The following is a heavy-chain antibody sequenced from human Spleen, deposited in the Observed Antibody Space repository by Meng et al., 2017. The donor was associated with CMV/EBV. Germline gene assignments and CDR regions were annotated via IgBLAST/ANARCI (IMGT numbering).Heavy chain of an antibody. CDR3: AKDIAPRMVRYYGMDA. Sequence: GGPLRLSCAASGFTFDDSPMHWVRQAPGEGLEWVSGISWNSGSIGYADSVKGRFTISRDNAKNSLYLQMNSLRAEDTALYYCAKDIAPRMVRYYGMDAWGQGTTVTVSS. CDR2: ISWNSGSI. D-gene: IGHD3-10*01. V-gene: IGHV3-9*01. J-gene: IGHJ6*02. CDR1: GFTFDDSP.